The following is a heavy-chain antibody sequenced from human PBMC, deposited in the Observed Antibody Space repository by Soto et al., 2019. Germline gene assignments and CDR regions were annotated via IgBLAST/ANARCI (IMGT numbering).Heavy chain of an antibody. CDR3: VKPPVITASYYYYDMAV. D-gene: IGHD4-4*01. V-gene: IGHV3-23*01. J-gene: IGHJ6*03. CDR2: ISGSGIST. Sequence: GGSLRLSCAASGFTFSTYPMSWVRQAPGKGLEWVSGISGSGISTYYTDSVKGRFTISRDNSKNTVFLQMNSLRDEDTAVYYCVKPPVITASYYYYDMAVWGKGTTVTVSS. CDR1: GFTFSTYP.